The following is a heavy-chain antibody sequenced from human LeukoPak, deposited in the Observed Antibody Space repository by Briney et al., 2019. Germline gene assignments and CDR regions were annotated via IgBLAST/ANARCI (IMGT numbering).Heavy chain of an antibody. J-gene: IGHJ4*02. V-gene: IGHV3-21*01. CDR3: ARGHTAVTRHFDF. CDR2: ISSSSSYI. D-gene: IGHD4-17*01. Sequence: PGGSLTLSCAASGFTFSSYSMNWVRQAPGKGLEWVSSISSSSSYIYYADSVKGRFTISRDNAKNSLYLQMNSLRAEDTAVYYCARGHTAVTRHFDFWGQGTLVTVSS. CDR1: GFTFSSYS.